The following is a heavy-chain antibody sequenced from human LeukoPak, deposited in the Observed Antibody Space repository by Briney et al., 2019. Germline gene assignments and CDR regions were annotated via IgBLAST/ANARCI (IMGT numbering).Heavy chain of an antibody. V-gene: IGHV3-48*03. D-gene: IGHD3-22*01. Sequence: GGSLRLSCAASGFTFSSYEMNWVRQAPGKGLEWVPYIGSGGSSMYYADSVKGRFSISRDNANNLLYLQMNSLRAEDTAVYYCARDSFSDSSGSYAFDIWGQGTMVTVSS. CDR1: GFTFSSYE. CDR3: ARDSFSDSSGSYAFDI. J-gene: IGHJ3*02. CDR2: IGSGGSSM.